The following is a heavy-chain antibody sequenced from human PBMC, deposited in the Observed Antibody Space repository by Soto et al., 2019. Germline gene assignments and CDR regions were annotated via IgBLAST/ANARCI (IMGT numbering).Heavy chain of an antibody. Sequence: GGSLRLSCAASGFTFSSYAMHWVRQAPGKGLEWVAVISYDGSNKYYADSVKGRFTISRDNSKNTLSLQMNSLRAEDTAVYYCARDRRWLQLVDYWGQGTLVTVSS. CDR1: GFTFSSYA. D-gene: IGHD5-12*01. J-gene: IGHJ4*02. CDR3: ARDRRWLQLVDY. V-gene: IGHV3-30-3*01. CDR2: ISYDGSNK.